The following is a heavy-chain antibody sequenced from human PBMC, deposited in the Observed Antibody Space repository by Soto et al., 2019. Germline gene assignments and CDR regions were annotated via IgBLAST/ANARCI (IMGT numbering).Heavy chain of an antibody. CDR3: ARDYYGSGSYFILDY. D-gene: IGHD3-10*01. V-gene: IGHV1-18*01. CDR2: ISAYNGNT. CDR1: GYTFTSYG. Sequence: ASVKVSCKASGYTFTSYGMSWVRQAPGQGLEWMGWISAYNGNTHYAQKLQGRVTMTTDTSTSTAYMELRSLRSDDTAVYYCARDYYGSGSYFILDYWGPGTLVTVSS. J-gene: IGHJ4*02.